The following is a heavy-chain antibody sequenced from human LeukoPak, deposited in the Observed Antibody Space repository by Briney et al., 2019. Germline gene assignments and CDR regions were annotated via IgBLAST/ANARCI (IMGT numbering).Heavy chain of an antibody. CDR2: IYPGYSDA. D-gene: IGHD6-19*01. CDR3: ARRSARGWPGSFDP. CDR1: GYRLTSNW. J-gene: IGHJ5*02. V-gene: IGHV5-51*01. Sequence: GESLKISCKISGYRLTSNWIGWVRQVPGKGLEWMGLIYPGYSDAKYSPSFQGQVTISADKSISTAYLQWSSLKASDTAMYYCARRSARGWPGSFDPWGQGTLVTVSS.